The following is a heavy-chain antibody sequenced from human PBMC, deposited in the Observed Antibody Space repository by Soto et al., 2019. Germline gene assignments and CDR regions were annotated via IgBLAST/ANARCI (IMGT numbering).Heavy chain of an antibody. Sequence: SETLSLTCAVSGGPISSGCYSWSWIRQPQGKGLEWIGYIYDGGSTYYNPSLKSRVTISMDRSNNQFSLKLTSVTAADTAVYYCARGYCSSISCPGWFDSWGQGTLVTVSS. CDR3: ARGYCSSISCPGWFDS. V-gene: IGHV4-30-2*01. CDR2: IYDGGST. CDR1: GGPISSGCYS. J-gene: IGHJ5*01. D-gene: IGHD2-2*01.